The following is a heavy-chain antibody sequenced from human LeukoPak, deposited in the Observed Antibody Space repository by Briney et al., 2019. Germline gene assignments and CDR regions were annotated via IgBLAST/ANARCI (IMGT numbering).Heavy chain of an antibody. CDR3: ARDKGGSDYYDSSGPFDY. J-gene: IGHJ4*02. CDR1: GFTFSSYS. V-gene: IGHV3-48*02. D-gene: IGHD3-22*01. CDR2: ISSSSSTI. Sequence: GGSLRLSCAASGFTFSSYSMNWVRQAPGKGLEWVSYISSSSSTIYYADSVKGRFTISRDNAKNSLYLQMNSLRDEDTAVYYCARDKGGSDYYDSSGPFDYWGQGTLVTVSS.